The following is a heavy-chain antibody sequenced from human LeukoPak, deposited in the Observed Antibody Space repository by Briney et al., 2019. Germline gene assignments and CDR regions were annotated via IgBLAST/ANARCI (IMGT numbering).Heavy chain of an antibody. CDR3: ARAPSEIGGYYPEYFRH. J-gene: IGHJ1*01. V-gene: IGHV3-74*01. D-gene: IGHD3-22*01. Sequence: PGGSLRLSCAASGFTLSSYWMTWVRQAPGKGLVWVSRIKSDGGTNYADSVKGRFTISRDNAKKTVSLQMNSLRPEDTGVYYCARAPSEIGGYYPEYFRHWGQGTLVTVSS. CDR2: IKSDGGT. CDR1: GFTLSSYW.